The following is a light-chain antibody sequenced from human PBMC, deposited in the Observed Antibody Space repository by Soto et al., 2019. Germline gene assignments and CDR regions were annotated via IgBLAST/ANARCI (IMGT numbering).Light chain of an antibody. J-gene: IGKJ4*01. Sequence: EIVLTQSPGTLSLSPGDRATLSCRARQSVSFSYLAWYQQKPGQAPRLLIYGASSRATCIPDRFSGSESGTDFTLSISTLEPEDFEVYSCQRYGSAPFSFGGGTKVEIE. CDR2: GAS. CDR3: QRYGSAPFS. V-gene: IGKV3-20*01. CDR1: QSVSFSY.